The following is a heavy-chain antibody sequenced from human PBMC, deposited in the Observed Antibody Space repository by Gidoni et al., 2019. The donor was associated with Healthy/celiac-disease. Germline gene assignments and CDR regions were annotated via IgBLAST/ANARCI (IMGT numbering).Heavy chain of an antibody. Sequence: EVQLVESGGGLVQPGRSLRLSCTASGFTFGDCAMSWVRQAPGKGLEWVGFIRSKAYGGTTEYAASVKGRFTISRDDSKSIAYLQMNSLKTEDTAVYYCTRGVEMATIPQNWFDPWGQGTLVTVSS. CDR2: IRSKAYGGTT. CDR1: GFTFGDCA. CDR3: TRGVEMATIPQNWFDP. V-gene: IGHV3-49*04. J-gene: IGHJ5*02. D-gene: IGHD5-12*01.